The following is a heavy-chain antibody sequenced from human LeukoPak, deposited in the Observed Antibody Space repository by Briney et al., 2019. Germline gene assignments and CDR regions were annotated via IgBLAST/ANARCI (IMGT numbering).Heavy chain of an antibody. CDR1: GFTFSSFP. J-gene: IGHJ4*02. Sequence: GGSLRLSCAASGFTFSSFPVHWVRQSPGKGLEWVAVISYDGSIKYYADSVKGRFTISRDNAKNSLYLQMNSLRAEDTALYHCARDSLYSSGWYGTFDYWGQGTLVTVSS. CDR3: ARDSLYSSGWYGTFDY. V-gene: IGHV3-30-3*01. CDR2: ISYDGSIK. D-gene: IGHD6-19*01.